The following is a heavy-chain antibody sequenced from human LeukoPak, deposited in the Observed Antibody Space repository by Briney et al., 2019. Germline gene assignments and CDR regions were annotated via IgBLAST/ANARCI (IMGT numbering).Heavy chain of an antibody. CDR2: IYHSGST. V-gene: IGHV4-38-2*02. J-gene: IGHJ6*04. CDR3: ARGVGRAAAGTSRRGYGMDV. D-gene: IGHD6-13*01. Sequence: PSETLSLTCTVSGYSISSGYYWGWIRQPPGKGLEWIGSIYHSGSTYYNPSLKSRVTISVDTSKNQFSLKLSSVTAADTAVYYCARGVGRAAAGTSRRGYGMDVWGKGTTVTVSS. CDR1: GYSISSGYY.